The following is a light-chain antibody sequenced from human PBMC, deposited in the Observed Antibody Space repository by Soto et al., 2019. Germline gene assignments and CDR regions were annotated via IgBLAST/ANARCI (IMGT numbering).Light chain of an antibody. Sequence: SYELTQPPSVSVAPGQTARITCGGNNIGSKSVHWYQQKPGQAPVLVVYDDSDRPSGIPERFSGSNSGNTATLTISWVEAGDEADYYCQVWDSSSDHWVFGGGTKVTVL. V-gene: IGLV3-21*02. J-gene: IGLJ3*02. CDR3: QVWDSSSDHWV. CDR1: NIGSKS. CDR2: DDS.